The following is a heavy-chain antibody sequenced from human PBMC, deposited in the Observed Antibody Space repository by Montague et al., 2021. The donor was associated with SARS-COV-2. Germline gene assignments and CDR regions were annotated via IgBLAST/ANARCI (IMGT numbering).Heavy chain of an antibody. J-gene: IGHJ6*02. Sequence: CAISGDSVASLSATWNWDRQYPSRDLEWLGSTYYRNKWYTDYAVXXRCRVTINPDTSKNHFSLQLNSVTPEDTAIYYCTSGREGNYNVMDVWGQGTTVTVSS. V-gene: IGHV6-1*01. CDR2: TYYRNKWYT. CDR3: TSGREGNYNVMDV. D-gene: IGHD1-1*01. CDR1: GDSVASLSAT.